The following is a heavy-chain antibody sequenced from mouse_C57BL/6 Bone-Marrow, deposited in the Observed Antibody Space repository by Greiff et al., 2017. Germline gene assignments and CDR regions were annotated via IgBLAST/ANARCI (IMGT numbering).Heavy chain of an antibody. V-gene: IGHV1-4*01. CDR3: AGELTGLAWFAY. D-gene: IGHD4-1*01. CDR1: GYTFTSYT. J-gene: IGHJ3*01. Sequence: FQLQQSGAELARPGASVKMSCKASGYTFTSYTMHWVKQRPGQGLEWIGYINPSSGYTKYNQKFKDKATLTADKSSSTAYMQLSSLTSEDSAVYYCAGELTGLAWFAYWGQGTLVTVSA. CDR2: INPSSGYT.